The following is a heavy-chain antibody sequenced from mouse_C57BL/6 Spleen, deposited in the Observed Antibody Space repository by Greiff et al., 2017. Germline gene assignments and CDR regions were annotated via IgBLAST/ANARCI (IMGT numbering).Heavy chain of an antibody. CDR3: VRHEGGFAY. CDR2: IRSKSNNYAT. Sequence: EVKLEESGGGLVQPKGSLKLSCAASGFSFNTYAMNWVRQAPGKGLEWVARIRSKSNNYATYYADSVKDRFTISRDDAESMLYLQMNNLKTEDTAMYYCVRHEGGFAYWGQGTLVTVAA. CDR1: GFSFNTYA. J-gene: IGHJ3*01. V-gene: IGHV10-1*01.